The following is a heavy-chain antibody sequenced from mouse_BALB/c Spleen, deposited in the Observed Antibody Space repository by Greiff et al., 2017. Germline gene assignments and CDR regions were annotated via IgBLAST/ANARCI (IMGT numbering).Heavy chain of an antibody. J-gene: IGHJ2*01. CDR2: ISSGSSTI. CDR1: GFTFSSFG. Sequence: EVQLVESGGGLVQPGGSRKLSCAASGFTFSSFGMHWVRQAPEKGLEWVAYISSGSSTIYYADTVKGRFTISRDNPKNTLFLQMTSLRSEDTAMYYCARFRDYFDYWGQGTTLTVSS. V-gene: IGHV5-17*02. CDR3: ARFRDYFDY.